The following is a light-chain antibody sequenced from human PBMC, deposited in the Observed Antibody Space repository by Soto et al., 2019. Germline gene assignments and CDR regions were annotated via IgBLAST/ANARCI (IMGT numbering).Light chain of an antibody. CDR1: NRDVGSYNL. CDR2: EVR. V-gene: IGLV2-14*01. J-gene: IGLJ3*02. CDR3: SSYTTSSTLV. Sequence: QSALTQPASVSGSPGQSITIACTGTNRDVGSYNLVSWYQQRPGEAPKLIISEVRNRPSGMSYRFTGSKSGNTASLTISGLQAEDEADYYCSSYTTSSTLVFGGGTKVTVL.